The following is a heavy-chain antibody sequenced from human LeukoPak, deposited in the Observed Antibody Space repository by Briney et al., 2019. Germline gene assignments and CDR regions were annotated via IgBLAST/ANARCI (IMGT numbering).Heavy chain of an antibody. D-gene: IGHD6-13*01. CDR3: ARDNAYSSSWYGPLHYYYYYMDV. CDR2: IYTSGST. V-gene: IGHV4-4*07. Sequence: SETLSLTCTVSGGSISSYYWSWIRQPAGKGLEWIGRIYTSGSTNYNPSLKSRVTISVDTSKNQFSLKLSSVTAADTAVYYCARDNAYSSSWYGPLHYYYYYMDVWGKGTTVTISS. CDR1: GGSISSYY. J-gene: IGHJ6*03.